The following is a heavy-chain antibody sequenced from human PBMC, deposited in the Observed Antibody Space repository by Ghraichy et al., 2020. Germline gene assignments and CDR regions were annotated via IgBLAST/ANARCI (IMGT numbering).Heavy chain of an antibody. D-gene: IGHD5-24*01. CDR2: IYSTGTT. CDR3: ARDQRGWQNAFFFYYTDV. CDR1: GDSITSGNYY. J-gene: IGHJ6*03. V-gene: IGHV4-61*02. Sequence: SQTLSLTCTISGDSITSGNYYWSWIRQPAGKGLEWIGRIYSTGTTNSNPSLKSRVTLSVDTSKNQFSLKMTSVPAADTAMYYCARDQRGWQNAFFFYYTDVWGKGTTVTVSS.